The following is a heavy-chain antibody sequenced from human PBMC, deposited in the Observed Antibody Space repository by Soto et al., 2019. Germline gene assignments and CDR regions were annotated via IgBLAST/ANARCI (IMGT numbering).Heavy chain of an antibody. V-gene: IGHV3-48*03. D-gene: IGHD6-6*01. Sequence: EVQLVESGGGLVQPGGSLRLSCAASGFTFSSYEMNWVRQAPGKGLEWVSYISSSGSTIYYADSVKGRFTISRDNAKNSLYLQMNSLRAEDTAVYYCARDWWEYSSSSGDYYGMDVWGQGTTVTVSS. CDR3: ARDWWEYSSSSGDYYGMDV. CDR2: ISSSGSTI. CDR1: GFTFSSYE. J-gene: IGHJ6*02.